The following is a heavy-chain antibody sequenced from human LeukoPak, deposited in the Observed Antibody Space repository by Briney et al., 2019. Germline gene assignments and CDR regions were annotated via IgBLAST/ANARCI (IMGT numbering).Heavy chain of an antibody. D-gene: IGHD5-24*01. CDR2: IYSGGST. V-gene: IGHV3-53*05. CDR1: GFTVSSNY. CDR3: ARDQMATDLLDAFDI. Sequence: GGSLRLSCAASGFTVSSNYMSWVRQAPGKGLEWVSVIYSGGSTYYADSVKGRFTISRDNSKNTLYLQMNSLRAEDTAVYYCARDQMATDLLDAFDIWGQGTMVTVSS. J-gene: IGHJ3*02.